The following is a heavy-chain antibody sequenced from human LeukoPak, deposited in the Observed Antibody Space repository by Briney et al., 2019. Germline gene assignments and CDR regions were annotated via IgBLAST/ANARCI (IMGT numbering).Heavy chain of an antibody. Sequence: SQTLSLTCAVSGGSISSGGYSWSWIRQPPGKGLEWIGYIYHSGSTYYNPSLKSRVTISVDRSKNQFSLKLSSATAADTAVYYCAREGYGDPLDYWGQGTLVTVSS. CDR1: GGSISSGGYS. V-gene: IGHV4-30-2*01. J-gene: IGHJ4*02. CDR2: IYHSGST. CDR3: AREGYGDPLDY. D-gene: IGHD4-17*01.